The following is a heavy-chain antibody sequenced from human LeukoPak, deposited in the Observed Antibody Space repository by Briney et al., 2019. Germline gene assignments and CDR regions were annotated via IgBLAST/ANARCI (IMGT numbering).Heavy chain of an antibody. CDR3: ARGGYCSGGSCYVTYYFDY. Sequence: GGSLRLSCAASGFTFSSYSMNCVCEAPGEGQWWVSYISSRNSTNHYQASVKGRFTISRDNAKNSLYLQMNSLRAEDTAVYYCARGGYCSGGSCYVTYYFDYWGQGTLVTVSS. V-gene: IGHV3-48*01. D-gene: IGHD2-15*01. CDR1: GFTFSSYS. J-gene: IGHJ4*02. CDR2: ISSRNSTN.